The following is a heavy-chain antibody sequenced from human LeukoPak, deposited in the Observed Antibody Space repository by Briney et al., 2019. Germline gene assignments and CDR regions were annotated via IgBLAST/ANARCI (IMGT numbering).Heavy chain of an antibody. V-gene: IGHV3-23*01. Sequence: PAGGSLRLSCAAAGFTFSSYGMHWVRQAPGKGLEWVSVVSGTGGRTYYADSVRGRFTISRDNSKNTLYLQINSLTAEDTAIYYCVRYLSGWYYIDWWGQGTLVTVSS. J-gene: IGHJ4*02. CDR2: VSGTGGRT. D-gene: IGHD6-19*01. CDR3: VRYLSGWYYIDW. CDR1: GFTFSSYG.